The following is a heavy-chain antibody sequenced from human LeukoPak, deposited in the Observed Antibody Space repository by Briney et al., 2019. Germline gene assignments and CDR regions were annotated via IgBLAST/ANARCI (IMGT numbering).Heavy chain of an antibody. V-gene: IGHV4-34*01. CDR2: TNHSGST. CDR1: GGSFSGYY. D-gene: IGHD5-18*01. J-gene: IGHJ4*02. CDR3: ARSGYSYGHYFDY. Sequence: PSETLSLTCAVYGGSFSGYYWSRIRQPPGKGLEWIGETNHSGSTNYNPSLKSRVTISVDTSKNQFSPKLSSVTAADTAVYYCARSGYSYGHYFDYWGQGTLVTVSS.